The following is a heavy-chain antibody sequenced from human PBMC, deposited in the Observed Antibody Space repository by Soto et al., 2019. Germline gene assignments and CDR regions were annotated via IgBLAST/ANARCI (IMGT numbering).Heavy chain of an antibody. CDR1: GFTFSSYA. CDR2: ISGSGRST. J-gene: IGHJ4*02. CDR3: AKVYLYDISGCGFLDY. Sequence: PGGSLRLSCAASGFTFSSYAMTWVRQAPGKGLEWVSTISGSGRSTYYADSVKGRFTISRDNSKNTVYLQMNSLRAEDTALYYCAKVYLYDISGCGFLDYWGQGTLVTVSS. V-gene: IGHV3-23*01. D-gene: IGHD3-22*01.